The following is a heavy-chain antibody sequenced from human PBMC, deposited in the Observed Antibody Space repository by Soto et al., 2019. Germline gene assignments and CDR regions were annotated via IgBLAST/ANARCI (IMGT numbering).Heavy chain of an antibody. J-gene: IGHJ4*02. Sequence: GESLKISCKGSGYSFTNYWIGWVRQMPGKGLEWMGIIYPGDSDTRYSPSFQGQVTISADKSISTAYLQWSSLKASDTAMYYCARGPRGYIGYDYHQFDYWGQGALVTVSS. CDR2: IYPGDSDT. CDR1: GYSFTNYW. CDR3: ARGPRGYIGYDYHQFDY. D-gene: IGHD5-12*01. V-gene: IGHV5-51*01.